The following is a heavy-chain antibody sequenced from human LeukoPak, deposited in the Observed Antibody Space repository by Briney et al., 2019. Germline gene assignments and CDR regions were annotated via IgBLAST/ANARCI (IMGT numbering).Heavy chain of an antibody. CDR1: GGSINGYY. Sequence: PSETLSLTCTVSGGSINGYYWNWIRQPPGEGLEWLGVIYFSGSTNYNTYLNSRITILVDTSYDHFSLQLSTMTAADPPQYFFARGGSTWLGFDFWGQGTLVTVSS. D-gene: IGHD6-13*01. J-gene: IGHJ4*02. V-gene: IGHV4-59*01. CDR2: IYFSGST. CDR3: ARGGSTWLGFDF.